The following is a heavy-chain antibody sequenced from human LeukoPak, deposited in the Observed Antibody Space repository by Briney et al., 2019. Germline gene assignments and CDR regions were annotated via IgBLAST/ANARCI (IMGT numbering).Heavy chain of an antibody. Sequence: GGSLRLSCAASGFTFSGYSMTWVRQAPGKGLEWVSSISSSSSYIYYADSVKGRFTISRDNAKNSLYLQMNSLRAEDTAVYYCARDGIDSSSWYRDYWGQGTLVTVSS. V-gene: IGHV3-21*04. J-gene: IGHJ4*02. CDR3: ARDGIDSSSWYRDY. CDR1: GFTFSGYS. CDR2: ISSSSSYI. D-gene: IGHD6-13*01.